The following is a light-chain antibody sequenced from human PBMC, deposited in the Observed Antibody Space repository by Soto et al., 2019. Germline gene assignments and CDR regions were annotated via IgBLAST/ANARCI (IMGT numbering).Light chain of an antibody. CDR3: QQYGSPPFT. Sequence: EIVLTQSPGTLSLSPGERATLSCRASQSVSSNYLAWYQQKPGQAPRLLIYGASSRATGIPDRFSGSGSGTDFTLTISRLEPEDFAVYYCQQYGSPPFTFGPGTKVDVE. J-gene: IGKJ3*01. V-gene: IGKV3-20*01. CDR2: GAS. CDR1: QSVSSNY.